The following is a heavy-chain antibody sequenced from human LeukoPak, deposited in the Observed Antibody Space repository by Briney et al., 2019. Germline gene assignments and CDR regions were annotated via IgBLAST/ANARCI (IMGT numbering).Heavy chain of an antibody. V-gene: IGHV1-2*02. CDR3: AKALYYDFWSGYLD. D-gene: IGHD3-3*01. J-gene: IGHJ4*02. Sequence: ASVKVSCKASGYTFSGYYMHWVRQAPGQGLEWMGWINPNSGGTKSAQKFQGRVTMTRDTSISTAYMELSRLRSDDTAVYYCAKALYYDFWSGYLDWGQGTLVTVSS. CDR2: INPNSGGT. CDR1: GYTFSGYY.